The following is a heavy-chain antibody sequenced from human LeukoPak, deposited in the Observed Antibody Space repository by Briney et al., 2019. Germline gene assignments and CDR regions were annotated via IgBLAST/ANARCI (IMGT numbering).Heavy chain of an antibody. Sequence: SLRLSCAASGFTFDDYAMHWVRQAPGKGLEWVSGISWNSGSIGYADSVKGRFTISRDNAKNSLYLQMNSLRAEDTALYYCAKDRGGGSYNSDAFDIWGQGTMVTVSS. D-gene: IGHD1-26*01. CDR3: AKDRGGGSYNSDAFDI. CDR1: GFTFDDYA. J-gene: IGHJ3*02. CDR2: ISWNSGSI. V-gene: IGHV3-9*01.